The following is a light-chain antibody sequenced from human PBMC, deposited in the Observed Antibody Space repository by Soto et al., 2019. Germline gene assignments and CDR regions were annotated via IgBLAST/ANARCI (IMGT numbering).Light chain of an antibody. J-gene: IGKJ1*01. CDR3: QQYDGASWT. CDR2: KAS. V-gene: IGKV1-5*03. CDR1: QNINNW. Sequence: DTQMTQSPSILSASVGDRVTITCRASQNINNWLAWFQHKPGKAPNLLIYKASSLESGVPSRFSGSGSGTQFTLTISSLQPDDSATYYCQQYDGASWTFGQGTKVEI.